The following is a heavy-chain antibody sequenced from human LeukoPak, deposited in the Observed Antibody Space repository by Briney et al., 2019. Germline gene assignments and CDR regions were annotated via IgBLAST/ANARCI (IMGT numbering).Heavy chain of an antibody. Sequence: PGGSLRLSCAASGFTFDDYAMHWVRQAPGKGLEWVSGISWNSGSIGYADSVKGRFTISRDNAKNSLYLQMNSLRAEDTALYYCAKDSAVAELWYFDLWGRGTLVTVSS. CDR2: ISWNSGSI. J-gene: IGHJ2*01. CDR1: GFTFDDYA. CDR3: AKDSAVAELWYFDL. V-gene: IGHV3-9*01. D-gene: IGHD6-19*01.